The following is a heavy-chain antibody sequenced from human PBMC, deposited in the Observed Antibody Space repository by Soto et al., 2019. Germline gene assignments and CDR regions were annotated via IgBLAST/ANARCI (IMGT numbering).Heavy chain of an antibody. J-gene: IGHJ4*02. V-gene: IGHV2-26*01. CDR3: ARLNYDILTGAFDY. CDR1: GFSLSNARMG. D-gene: IGHD3-9*01. Sequence: QVTLKESGPVLVKPTETLTLTCTVSGFSLSNARMGVSWIRQPPGKALEWLAHIFSNDEKSYSTSLKSRLTTXKXTXRSQVVLTMTNMDPVDTATYYCARLNYDILTGAFDYWGQGTLVTVSS. CDR2: IFSNDEK.